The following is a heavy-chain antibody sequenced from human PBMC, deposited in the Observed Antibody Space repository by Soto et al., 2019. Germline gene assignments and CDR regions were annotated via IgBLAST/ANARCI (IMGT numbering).Heavy chain of an antibody. CDR1: GFTFSTYT. CDR3: AREDGVVGSSSAFDH. V-gene: IGHV3-21*01. J-gene: IGHJ4*02. D-gene: IGHD1-26*01. CDR2: INGRSNYV. Sequence: ESGGGLVKPGGSLRLSCVFSGFTFSTYTMNWVRQAPGKGLEWVSSINGRSNYVYYADSVKGRFTISRDNAKNSLYLQMNRLRAEDTAIHYCAREDGVVGSSSAFDHWGLGTLVTVSS.